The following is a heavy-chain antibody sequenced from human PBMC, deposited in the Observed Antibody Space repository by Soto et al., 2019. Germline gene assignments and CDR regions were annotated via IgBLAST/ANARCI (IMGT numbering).Heavy chain of an antibody. V-gene: IGHV3-23*01. J-gene: IGHJ4*02. Sequence: EVQLLESGGGLVQPGGSLRLSCAASGFTFSSYAMSWVRQAPGKGLEWVSAISGSGGSTYYADSVKGRFTISRDNSKNSLYLQMNSLRAEDTAVYYCAKTPYSGSYYGIFDYWGQGTLVTVSS. CDR3: AKTPYSGSYYGIFDY. D-gene: IGHD1-26*01. CDR1: GFTFSSYA. CDR2: ISGSGGST.